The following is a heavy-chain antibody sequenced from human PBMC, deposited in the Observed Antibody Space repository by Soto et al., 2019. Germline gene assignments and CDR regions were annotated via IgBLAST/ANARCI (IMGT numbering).Heavy chain of an antibody. CDR1: GFSLTSPGMC. D-gene: IGHD1-20*01. CDR3: ARSIRGPRXFNGMDV. V-gene: IGHV2-70*13. CDR2: IERDDDDK. Sequence: SGPTLVNPTETLTLTCTFSGFSLTSPGMCVSWIRQSPGKALEWLALIERDDDDKYYSTSLKTRLTISKDTRKNQVVLTMANMGPADTATYYCARSIRGPRXFNGMDVWGQGTTVTVSS. J-gene: IGHJ6*02.